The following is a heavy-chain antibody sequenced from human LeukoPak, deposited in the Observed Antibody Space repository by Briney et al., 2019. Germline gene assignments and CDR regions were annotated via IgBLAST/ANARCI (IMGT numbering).Heavy chain of an antibody. CDR3: ARSVSEIGAFDP. D-gene: IGHD2/OR15-2a*01. Sequence: SEALSLTCTVSGGSISSYYWSWIRQPPGKGLEWIGYIYYSGSTNYNPSLKSRVTISVDTSKNQFSLKLSSVTAADTAVYYCARSVSEIGAFDPWGQGTLVTVSS. CDR2: IYYSGST. J-gene: IGHJ5*02. CDR1: GGSISSYY. V-gene: IGHV4-59*01.